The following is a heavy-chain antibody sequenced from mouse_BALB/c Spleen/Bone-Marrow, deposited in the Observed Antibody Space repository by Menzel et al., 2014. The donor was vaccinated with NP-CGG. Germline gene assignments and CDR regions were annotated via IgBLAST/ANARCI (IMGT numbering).Heavy chain of an antibody. CDR1: GFNIKDTY. Sequence: VQLQQSGAELVKPGASVKLSCTASGFNIKDTYMHWVKQRPEQGLEWIGRIDPANGNTKYDPKFQGKATITADTSSNTAYLQLSSLTSEDTAVYYCATMITDWYFDVWGEGTTATVSS. J-gene: IGHJ1*01. V-gene: IGHV14-3*02. CDR2: IDPANGNT. CDR3: ATMITDWYFDV. D-gene: IGHD2-4*01.